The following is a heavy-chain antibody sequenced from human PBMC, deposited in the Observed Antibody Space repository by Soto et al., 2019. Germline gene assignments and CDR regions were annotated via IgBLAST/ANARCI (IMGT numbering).Heavy chain of an antibody. J-gene: IGHJ4*02. CDR2: IVIGSDYT. Sequence: PGGSLRLSCAASGFTFSDYYMSWIRQAPGKGLEWVSYIVIGSDYTNYADSVKGRFTISRDNAKNSLYLEMNSLRVEDTAVYYCARLRASSWYMGGYLDYWGRGTLVTVSS. CDR1: GFTFSDYY. D-gene: IGHD6-13*01. V-gene: IGHV3-11*06. CDR3: ARLRASSWYMGGYLDY.